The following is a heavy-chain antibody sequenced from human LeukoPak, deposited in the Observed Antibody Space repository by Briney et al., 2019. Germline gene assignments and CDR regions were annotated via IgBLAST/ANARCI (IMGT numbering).Heavy chain of an antibody. CDR3: ARGVRNYYYAMDV. Sequence: PGGSLRLSCAASGFSVSTNYLNWVRQAPGKGLEWVSVIYSGGTTYYAEPVKGRFTISRDNSKNMLYLQMNSLRADDTAVYYCARGVRNYYYAMDVWGQGTTVTISS. D-gene: IGHD4-17*01. V-gene: IGHV3-53*01. J-gene: IGHJ6*02. CDR1: GFSVSTNY. CDR2: IYSGGTT.